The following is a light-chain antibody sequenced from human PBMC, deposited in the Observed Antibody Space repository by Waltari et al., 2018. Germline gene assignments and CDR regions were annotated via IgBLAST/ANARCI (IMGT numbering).Light chain of an antibody. CDR3: QQYGSSLWT. Sequence: EIVLTQSPGTLSLSPGERVTLSCRDIQSVSSRYLAWYQQKPGQAPRLLIYGASSRATGIPDMFSGSGSGTDFTLTISRLEPEDFAVYYCQQYGSSLWTFGQGTKVEIK. CDR1: QSVSSRY. CDR2: GAS. J-gene: IGKJ1*01. V-gene: IGKV3-20*01.